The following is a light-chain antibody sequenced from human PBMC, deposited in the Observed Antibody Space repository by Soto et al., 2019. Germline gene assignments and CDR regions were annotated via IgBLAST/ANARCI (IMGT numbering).Light chain of an antibody. Sequence: DIRMTQPPSTLSASVGDRVVITCRASQSITTWLAWYQQKPAKAPKLLIYDASSLESGVPSRFSGSGSGTEFTLTISSLQPDDFATYYCQQYNDYWTFGQGTKVDI. J-gene: IGKJ1*01. CDR2: DAS. V-gene: IGKV1-5*01. CDR1: QSITTW. CDR3: QQYNDYWT.